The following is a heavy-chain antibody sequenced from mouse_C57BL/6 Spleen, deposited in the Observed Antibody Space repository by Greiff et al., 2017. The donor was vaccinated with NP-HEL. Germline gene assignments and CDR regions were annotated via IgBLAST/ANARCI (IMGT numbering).Heavy chain of an antibody. D-gene: IGHD1-1*02. V-gene: IGHV1-69*01. Sequence: VQLQQPGAELVMPGASVKLSCKASGYTFTSYWMHWVQQRPGQGLEWIGEIDPSDSYTNYNQKFKGKSTLTVDKSSSTAYMQLSSLTSEDSAVYYCARHYDYAMDYWGQGTSVTVSS. CDR3: ARHYDYAMDY. CDR1: GYTFTSYW. J-gene: IGHJ4*01. CDR2: IDPSDSYT.